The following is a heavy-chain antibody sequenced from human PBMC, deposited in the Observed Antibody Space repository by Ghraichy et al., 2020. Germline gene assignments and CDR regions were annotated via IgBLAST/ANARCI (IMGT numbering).Heavy chain of an antibody. J-gene: IGHJ6*02. CDR3: NRARAWDAAALQVRVSYYFFGMDV. V-gene: IGHV4-34*01. Sequence: SETLSLTCGVSGASFTDYYWSWVRQAPGKGLEWIGEISQSGRTNYSPSLKSRVSISIDTSKNEFSLKIYSVTAADTGVYFCNRARAWDAAALQVRVSYYFFGMDVWGPGTAVTVSS. CDR1: GASFTDYY. CDR2: ISQSGRT. D-gene: IGHD3-10*01.